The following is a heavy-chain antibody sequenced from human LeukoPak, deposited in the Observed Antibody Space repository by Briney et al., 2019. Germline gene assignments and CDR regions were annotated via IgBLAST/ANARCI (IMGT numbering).Heavy chain of an antibody. CDR2: IIPIFGTA. Sequence: SVKVSCKASGGTFSSYAISWVRQAPGQGLEWMGGIIPIFGTANYAQKFQGRVTITADESTSTAYMELSSLRSEDTAVYYCARDSGYSSGWYQVDYWGQGTLVTVSS. V-gene: IGHV1-69*13. D-gene: IGHD6-19*01. J-gene: IGHJ4*02. CDR3: ARDSGYSSGWYQVDY. CDR1: GGTFSSYA.